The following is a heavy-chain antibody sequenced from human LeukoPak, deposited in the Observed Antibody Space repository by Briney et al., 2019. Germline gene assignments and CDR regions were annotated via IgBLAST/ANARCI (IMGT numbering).Heavy chain of an antibody. Sequence: GGSLRPSCATSGFPFSDFSMSWVRQAPGKGLEWISTTNSGGTSTYYAESVKGRFTISRDNSKNTLYLQMSSLRVEDTAVYYCAKQSYARSLGEGGPGTLVSVSS. CDR3: AKQSYARSLGE. V-gene: IGHV3-23*01. J-gene: IGHJ4*02. D-gene: IGHD2-8*01. CDR2: TNSGGTST. CDR1: GFPFSDFS.